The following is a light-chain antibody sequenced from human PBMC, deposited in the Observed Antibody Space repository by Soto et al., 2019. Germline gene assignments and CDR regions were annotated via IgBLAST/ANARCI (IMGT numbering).Light chain of an antibody. J-gene: IGKJ1*01. CDR1: QSVGSR. CDR3: QQYNKLPRT. Sequence: EIVMTQSPATLSVSPGERATLSCRASQSVGSRLTWYQQKPGQAPRLLIYGAFTRATGIPARFSGSGSGTDFTLTISSLQSEDFAVYYCQQYNKLPRTFSQGTKVEIK. V-gene: IGKV3-15*01. CDR2: GAF.